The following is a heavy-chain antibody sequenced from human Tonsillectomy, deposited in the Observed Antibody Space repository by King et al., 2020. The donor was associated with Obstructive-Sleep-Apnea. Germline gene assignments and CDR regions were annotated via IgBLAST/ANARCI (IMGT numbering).Heavy chain of an antibody. D-gene: IGHD3-22*01. Sequence: VQLVESGGGLVQPGGSLRLSCAASGFTFSSYAMSWVRQAPGKGLEWVSAISGSGGNTYYADSVKGRFTLSSDNSKNPLYLQMNSLRAEDTAVYYCAKERYYDSSGPFDYWGQGTLVTVSS. CDR2: ISGSGGNT. J-gene: IGHJ4*02. CDR1: GFTFSSYA. CDR3: AKERYYDSSGPFDY. V-gene: IGHV3-23*04.